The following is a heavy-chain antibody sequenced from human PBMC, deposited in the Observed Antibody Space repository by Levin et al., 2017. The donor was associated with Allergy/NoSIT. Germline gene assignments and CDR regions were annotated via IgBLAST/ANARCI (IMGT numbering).Heavy chain of an antibody. V-gene: IGHV3-9*01. CDR3: AKGATGDGKGPRSGFDP. CDR2: ISWNSAGI. Sequence: PGGSLRLSCAASGFPFDDYAMHWVRQAPGKGLEWVSGISWNSAGIGYADSVKGRFIISRDNAKNSLYLQMNSLAPEDTALYYCAKGATGDGKGPRSGFDPWGQGTLVTVSS. CDR1: GFPFDDYA. J-gene: IGHJ5*02. D-gene: IGHD5-24*01.